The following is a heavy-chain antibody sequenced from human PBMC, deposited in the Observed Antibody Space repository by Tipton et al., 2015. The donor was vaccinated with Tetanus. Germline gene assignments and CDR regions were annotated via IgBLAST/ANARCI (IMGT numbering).Heavy chain of an antibody. CDR2: IYYSGST. CDR3: ATMTPVDWYFDL. D-gene: IGHD4-23*01. V-gene: IGHV4-59*02. Sequence: PGLVKPSETLSLTCSVSGDSGSRHYWSWIRQSPGQGLEWIGLIYYSGSTSYNPSLKSRVTISVDTSKNQLSLKLTSVTAADTAVYYCATMTPVDWYFDLWGRGTLVTVSS. CDR1: GDSGSRHY. J-gene: IGHJ2*01.